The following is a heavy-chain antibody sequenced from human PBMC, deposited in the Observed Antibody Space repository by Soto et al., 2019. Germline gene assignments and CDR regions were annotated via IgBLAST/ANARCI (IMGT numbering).Heavy chain of an antibody. CDR3: ARDHGQLGPSG. D-gene: IGHD7-27*01. CDR1: GFTFSDYW. Sequence: EVQLVESGGGLVQPGGSLRLSCASSGFTFSDYWMSWVRQAPGKGLEWVDNIKQDGTEKYYVDSVKGRFTISRDNAKNSLYLQMNSLRAEDTAVYYCARDHGQLGPSGWGQGTLVTVSS. J-gene: IGHJ4*02. V-gene: IGHV3-7*01. CDR2: IKQDGTEK.